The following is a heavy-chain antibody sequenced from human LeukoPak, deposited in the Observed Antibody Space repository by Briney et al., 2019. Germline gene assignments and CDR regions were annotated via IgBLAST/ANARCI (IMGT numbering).Heavy chain of an antibody. CDR2: IYSSGST. CDR1: GGSVSSGGYY. CDR3: ARGDYDYVWGSYRYTSFDY. D-gene: IGHD3-16*02. Sequence: SQTLSLTCTVSGGSVSSGGYYWSWIRQHPWEGLEWIGYIYSSGSTYCNPSLKSRVTISIDTSKNQFSLTLSSVTAADTAVYYCARGDYDYVWGSYRYTSFDYWGQGTLVTVSS. V-gene: IGHV4-31*03. J-gene: IGHJ4*02.